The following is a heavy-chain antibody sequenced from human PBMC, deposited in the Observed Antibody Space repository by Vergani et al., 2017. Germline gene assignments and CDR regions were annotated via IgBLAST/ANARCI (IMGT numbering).Heavy chain of an antibody. CDR1: GGTFSSYA. Sequence: QVQLVQSGAEVKKPGSSVKVSCKASGGTFSSYAISWVRQAPGQGLEWMGRIIPIFGTANYEQKFQGRVTITADESTSTAYMELSSLRSEDTAVYYCARDSGSSSWYYDYYYGMDVWGQGTTVTVSS. J-gene: IGHJ6*02. V-gene: IGHV1-69*13. D-gene: IGHD6-13*01. CDR2: IIPIFGTA. CDR3: ARDSGSSSWYYDYYYGMDV.